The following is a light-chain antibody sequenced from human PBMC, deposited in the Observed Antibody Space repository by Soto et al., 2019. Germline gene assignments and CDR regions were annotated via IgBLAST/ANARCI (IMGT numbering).Light chain of an antibody. V-gene: IGKV1-5*01. CDR2: DAS. J-gene: IGKJ2*01. Sequence: DIQMTQSPYTLSASVGDRVTITCRASQSISGWLAWYQQKPGKAPNLLIYDASSLESGVTSSFSGSGSGTEFTLTTSRLQPDDFATYYCQQYNSYSVNAFGRGTKLDIK. CDR1: QSISGW. CDR3: QQYNSYSVNA.